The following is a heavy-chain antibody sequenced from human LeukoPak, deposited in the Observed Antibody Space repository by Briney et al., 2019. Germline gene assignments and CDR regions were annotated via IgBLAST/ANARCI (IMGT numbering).Heavy chain of an antibody. CDR3: ARAPGAALD. CDR2: INHRGST. Sequence: SETLSLTCSVYGWSFSGYYWSWIRQPPGKGLEWIGEINHRGSTNYNPSLKRRVTVSLDTSKNQFSLKLSSVTAADTAVYYCARAPGAALDWGQGTLVTVSS. J-gene: IGHJ4*02. D-gene: IGHD2-15*01. V-gene: IGHV4-34*01. CDR1: GWSFSGYY.